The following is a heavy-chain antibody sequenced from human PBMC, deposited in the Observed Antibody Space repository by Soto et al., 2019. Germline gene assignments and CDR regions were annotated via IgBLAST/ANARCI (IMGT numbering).Heavy chain of an antibody. J-gene: IGHJ4*02. CDR3: ARTSGYYFFDY. V-gene: IGHV1-3*01. CDR2: INAGNGNT. D-gene: IGHD3-3*01. CDR1: GYTFTTYA. Sequence: QVHLVQSGAEVKKPGASVQVSCKASGYTFTTYAMLWVRQAPGQRLEGMGWINAGNGNTKYSQKFQGRVTITRDTSASTAYMELSSLRSEDTAVYYCARTSGYYFFDYWGQGTLVTVSS.